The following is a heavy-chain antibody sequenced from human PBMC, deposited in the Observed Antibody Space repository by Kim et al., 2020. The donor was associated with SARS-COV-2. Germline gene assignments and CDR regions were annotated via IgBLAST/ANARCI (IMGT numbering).Heavy chain of an antibody. J-gene: IGHJ5*02. Sequence: NHTPSPQRRVTISGDKSKNQFALKLSSVTAADTAVYYCARLLWFGESWFGPWGQGTLVTVSS. D-gene: IGHD3-10*01. V-gene: IGHV4-4*02. CDR3: ARLLWFGESWFGP.